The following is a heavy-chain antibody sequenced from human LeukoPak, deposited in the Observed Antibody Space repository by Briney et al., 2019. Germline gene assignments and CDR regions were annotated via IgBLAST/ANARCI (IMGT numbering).Heavy chain of an antibody. Sequence: GGSLRLSCAAPGFTFSSFAMSWVRQAPGKGLEWVSAISGSGAGTYYADSVKGRFSVSRDNPKNTLYLQMNSLRAEDTAVYYCAKGWGYCSSTSCYPFDYWGQGTLVTVSS. D-gene: IGHD2-2*01. CDR3: AKGWGYCSSTSCYPFDY. J-gene: IGHJ4*02. CDR1: GFTFSSFA. V-gene: IGHV3-23*01. CDR2: ISGSGAGT.